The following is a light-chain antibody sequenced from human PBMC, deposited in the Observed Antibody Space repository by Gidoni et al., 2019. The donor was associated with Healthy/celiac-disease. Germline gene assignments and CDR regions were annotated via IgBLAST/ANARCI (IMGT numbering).Light chain of an antibody. V-gene: IGLV2-23*01. Sequence: QSALTQPGSVAGSPGQSIPRSCTGTSSDVGSYNLVSWYQQHPGKAPKLMIYEGSKRPSGVSNRFSGSKSGNTASLTISGLQAEDEADYYCCSYAGSSTYVFGTGTKVTVL. CDR2: EGS. CDR1: SSDVGSYNL. J-gene: IGLJ1*01. CDR3: CSYAGSSTYV.